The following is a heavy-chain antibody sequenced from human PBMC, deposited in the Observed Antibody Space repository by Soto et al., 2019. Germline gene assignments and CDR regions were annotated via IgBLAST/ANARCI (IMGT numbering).Heavy chain of an antibody. V-gene: IGHV4-38-2*01. CDR3: ATTDNHGYYRH. D-gene: IGHD3-3*01. Sequence: SETLSLTCAVSGESISSGYYWAWIRQPPGKWLEWIGSIYHSGTTYYNTSLKSRVTISVDTSKNQFSLKMSSVTAADSAVYYFATTDNHGYYRHLGQGALVTVFS. CDR2: IYHSGTT. J-gene: IGHJ4*02. CDR1: GESISSGYY.